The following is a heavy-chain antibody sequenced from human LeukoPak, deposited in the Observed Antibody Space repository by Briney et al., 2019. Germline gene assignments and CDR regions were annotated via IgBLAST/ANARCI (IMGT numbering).Heavy chain of an antibody. V-gene: IGHV5-51*01. CDR3: ARRGPSNPDAFDI. CDR2: IDPGDSDT. CDR1: GSIFTNYW. Sequence: GXALQISCQGSGSIFTNYWIGWVRQLPGKGGERMGLIDPGDSDTRNSPSCQGQVTISADKSRSTAYLQWSSLKASDPAIYYCARRGPSNPDAFDIWGQGTVVTVSS. D-gene: IGHD4-11*01. J-gene: IGHJ3*02.